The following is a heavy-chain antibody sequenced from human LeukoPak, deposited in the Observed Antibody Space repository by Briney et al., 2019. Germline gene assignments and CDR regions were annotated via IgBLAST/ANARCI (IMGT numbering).Heavy chain of an antibody. CDR3: VKGRSPLDY. CDR1: GFTFSSDA. CDR2: IIGGGEIT. V-gene: IGHV3-23*01. Sequence: PGGSLRLSCAASGFTFSSDAMSWVRQAPGKGLEWVSGIIGGGEITYYADFVRGRFTISRDTSKNTLHLQMRSLRVEDTAVYYCVKGRSPLDYWGQGTLVTVSS. J-gene: IGHJ4*02.